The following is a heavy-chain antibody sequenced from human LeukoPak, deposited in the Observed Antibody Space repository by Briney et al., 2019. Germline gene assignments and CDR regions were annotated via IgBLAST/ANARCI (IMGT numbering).Heavy chain of an antibody. J-gene: IGHJ2*01. CDR1: GFTFSSYA. V-gene: IGHV3-23*01. CDR2: ISGSGGST. CDR3: AKDRNRYDFWSGYYTPGYFDL. D-gene: IGHD3-3*01. Sequence: HAGGSLRLSCAASGFTFSSYAMSWVRQAPGEGLEWVSAISGSGGSTYYADSVKGRFTISRDNSKNTLYLQMNSLRAEDTAVYYCAKDRNRYDFWSGYYTPGYFDLWGRGTLVTVSS.